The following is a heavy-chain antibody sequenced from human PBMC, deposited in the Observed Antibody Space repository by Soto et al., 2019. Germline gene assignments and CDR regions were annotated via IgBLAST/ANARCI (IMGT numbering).Heavy chain of an antibody. CDR1: ELTFSSYN. CDR3: ARSFLSKGGKPHYFDY. V-gene: IGHV3-21*01. Sequence: EVQLVESGGGPVKPGGSLRLSCAASELTFSSYNMNWVRQAPGKGLEWVSSISSSSTYIYYADSVKGRFTTSRDNAKNSLYLQMNSLRAEDTAVYYCARSFLSKGGKPHYFDYWGQGTLVTVSS. D-gene: IGHD2-15*01. CDR2: ISSSSTYI. J-gene: IGHJ4*02.